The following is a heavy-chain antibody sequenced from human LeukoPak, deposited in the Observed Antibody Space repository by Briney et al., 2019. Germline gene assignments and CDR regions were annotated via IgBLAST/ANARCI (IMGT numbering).Heavy chain of an antibody. CDR3: ARGSRIAVAGTFLDNWFDP. CDR2: ISAYNGNT. V-gene: IGHV1-18*01. D-gene: IGHD6-19*01. CDR1: GYTFTNYG. J-gene: IGHJ5*02. Sequence: ASVEVSCKASGYTFTNYGISWLRQAPGQGLEWMGWISAYNGNTNYAQKFQGRVTMTTDTSTTTAYMELRSLRSDDTAVYYCARGSRIAVAGTFLDNWFDPWGQGTLVTVSS.